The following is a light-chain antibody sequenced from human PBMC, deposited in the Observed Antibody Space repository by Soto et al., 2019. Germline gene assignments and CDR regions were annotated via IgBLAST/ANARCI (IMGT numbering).Light chain of an antibody. CDR3: VSYTSTTTLV. Sequence: QSVLTQPASVSGSPGQSITISCTGTNSDVGGYKYVSWYQHQPGKAPKLMFYGVDNRPSGVSNRFSASKSGNTASLTISGLQAEYEAEYYCVSYTSTTTLVFGGGTKLTVL. CDR2: GVD. CDR1: NSDVGGYKY. V-gene: IGLV2-14*03. J-gene: IGLJ2*01.